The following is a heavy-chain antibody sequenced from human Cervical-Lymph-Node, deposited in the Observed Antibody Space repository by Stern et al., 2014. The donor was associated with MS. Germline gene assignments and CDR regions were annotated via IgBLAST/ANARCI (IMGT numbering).Heavy chain of an antibody. J-gene: IGHJ4*02. Sequence: QVQLQESGPGLVKPSETLSLTCTVSGYSISSGYYWGWIRQPPGKGLEWIGSIYHSGSTYYNPSLKSRVTISVDTSKNQLSLKLSSVTAADTAVYYCARDWGGVDYFDYWGQGTLVTVSS. CDR2: IYHSGST. V-gene: IGHV4-38-2*02. CDR1: GYSISSGYY. D-gene: IGHD3-16*01. CDR3: ARDWGGVDYFDY.